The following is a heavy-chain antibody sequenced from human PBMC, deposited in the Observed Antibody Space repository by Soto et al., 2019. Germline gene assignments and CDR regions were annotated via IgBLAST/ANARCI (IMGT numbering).Heavy chain of an antibody. CDR2: INPNSGGT. CDR1: GYTFTGYY. D-gene: IGHD3-10*01. V-gene: IGHV1-2*02. CDR3: ARDPRGYYYGMDV. J-gene: IGHJ6*02. Sequence: ASVKVSCKASGYTFTGYYMHWVRQAPGQGLEWMGWINPNSGGTNYAQKFQGRVTMTRDTSISTAYMELGRLRSDDTAVYYCARDPRGYYYGMDVWGQGTTVTVSS.